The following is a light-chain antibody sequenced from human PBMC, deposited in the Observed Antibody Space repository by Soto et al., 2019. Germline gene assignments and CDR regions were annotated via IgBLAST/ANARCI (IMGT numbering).Light chain of an antibody. V-gene: IGKV1-39*01. J-gene: IGKJ4*01. CDR2: AAS. CDR3: QQSHSAPLT. CDR1: QSITSH. Sequence: QMTQSPSSLFASVGDRVTITCRSSQSITSHLNWYQQKVGQSPKLLIYAASTLQSGVPPRFSGSGSGTEFTLTISGLQREDFATYYCQQSHSAPLTFGGGTKVVIK.